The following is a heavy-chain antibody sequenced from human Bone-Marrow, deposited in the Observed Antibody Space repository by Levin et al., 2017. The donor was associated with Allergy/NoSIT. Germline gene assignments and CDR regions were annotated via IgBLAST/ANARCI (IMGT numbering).Heavy chain of an antibody. J-gene: IGHJ4*02. V-gene: IGHV3-33*01. D-gene: IGHD6-19*01. Sequence: LSLPCAASGFTFRDFGIHWVRPAPGKGLEWVAVIWYDGSNKYYTDSVKGRFTISRDNSKNTLYLQMDSLRAEDTAVYYCARDRYSAVAGIDWTHPLDYWGQGTLVTVSS. CDR1: GFTFRDFG. CDR2: IWYDGSNK. CDR3: ARDRYSAVAGIDWTHPLDY.